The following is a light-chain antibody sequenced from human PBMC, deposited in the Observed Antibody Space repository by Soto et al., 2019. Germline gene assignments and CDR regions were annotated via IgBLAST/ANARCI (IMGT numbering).Light chain of an antibody. CDR1: QGIRND. CDR2: AAS. Sequence: DIQMTQSSSSLSASVGDRVTITCRASQGIRNDLAWYQQKPGKAPKRLIYAASSLQSGVPSRFSGSGSGTEFTLTISSLQPEDFATYYCLQHNNYPPLTFGQGTRLEIK. CDR3: LQHNNYPPLT. V-gene: IGKV1-17*01. J-gene: IGKJ5*01.